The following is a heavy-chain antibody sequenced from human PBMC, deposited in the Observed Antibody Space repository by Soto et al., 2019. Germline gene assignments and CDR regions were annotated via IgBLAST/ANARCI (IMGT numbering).Heavy chain of an antibody. Sequence: QVQLVQSGAEVKNPGASVKVSCKASGYTFTRYGIGWARQAPGQGLEWMGWINTYNVTTNYAQNVQGRVTLTTDTSTSTAYMELRSLRSNDTAIYYCAMVDVYVTPSPQDVWGQGATVIVSS. CDR3: AMVDVYVTPSPQDV. D-gene: IGHD3-16*01. CDR2: INTYNVTT. V-gene: IGHV1-18*01. J-gene: IGHJ6*02. CDR1: GYTFTRYG.